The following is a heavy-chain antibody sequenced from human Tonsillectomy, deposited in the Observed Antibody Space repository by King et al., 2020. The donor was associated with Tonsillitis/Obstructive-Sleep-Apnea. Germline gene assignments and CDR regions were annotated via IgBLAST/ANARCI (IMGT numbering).Heavy chain of an antibody. J-gene: IGHJ4*02. CDR1: GFTFSSYA. CDR2: ISYDGSEK. D-gene: IGHD1-26*01. Sequence: VQLVESGGGVVQPGRSLRLSCAASGFTFSSYAMHWVRQAPGKGLEWVAIISYDGSEKYYADPVKGRFTISRDNSKNTLYLQLNSLRAGDTAVYYCARGGTSLDYWGQGTLVTVSS. V-gene: IGHV3-30*04. CDR3: ARGGTSLDY.